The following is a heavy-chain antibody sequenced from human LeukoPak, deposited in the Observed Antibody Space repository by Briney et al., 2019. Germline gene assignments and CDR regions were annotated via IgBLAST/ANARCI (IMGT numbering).Heavy chain of an antibody. CDR2: ISAYNGNT. J-gene: IGHJ4*02. D-gene: IGHD3-10*01. CDR1: GGTFSSYP. Sequence: ASVKVSCKASGGTFSSYPFTWVRQAPGQGLEWMGWISAYNGNTNYAQKLQGRVTMTTDTSTSTAYMELRSLRSDDTAVYYCARDHNMVRGPRSFDYWGQGTLVTVSS. CDR3: ARDHNMVRGPRSFDY. V-gene: IGHV1-18*01.